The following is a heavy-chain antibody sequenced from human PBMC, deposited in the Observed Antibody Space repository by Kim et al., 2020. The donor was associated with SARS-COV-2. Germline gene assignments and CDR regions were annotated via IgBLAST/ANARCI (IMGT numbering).Heavy chain of an antibody. CDR2: INHSGST. V-gene: IGHV4-34*01. CDR1: GGSFSGYY. D-gene: IGHD3-3*01. J-gene: IGHJ6*03. CDR3: ARGAVVPTVLRFLEWLSRSYMDV. Sequence: SETLSLTCAVYGGSFSGYYWSWIRQPPGKGLEWIGEINHSGSTNYNPSLKSRVTISVDTSKNQFSLKLSSVTAADTAVYYCARGAVVPTVLRFLEWLSRSYMDVWGKGTTVTVSS.